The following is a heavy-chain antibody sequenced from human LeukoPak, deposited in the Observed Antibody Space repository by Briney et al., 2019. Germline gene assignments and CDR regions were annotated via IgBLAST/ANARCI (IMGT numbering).Heavy chain of an antibody. V-gene: IGHV3-30-3*01. CDR3: ARAGIEYYDSSGYYLNWFDP. CDR1: GFTFSSYA. CDR2: ISYDGSNK. J-gene: IGHJ5*02. D-gene: IGHD3-22*01. Sequence: AGRSLRLSCAASGFTFSSYAMHWVRQAPGKGLEWVAVISYDGSNKYYADSVKGRFTISRDNSKNTLYLQMNSLRAEDTAVYYCARAGIEYYDSSGYYLNWFDPWGQGTLVTVSS.